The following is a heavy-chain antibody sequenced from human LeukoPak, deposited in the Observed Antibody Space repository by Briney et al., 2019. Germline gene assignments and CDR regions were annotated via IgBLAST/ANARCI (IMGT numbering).Heavy chain of an antibody. Sequence: ASVKVSCKASGGTFSSYAISWVRQAPGQGLEWMGGIIPIFGTANYAQKFQGRVTITTDESTSTAYMELSSLRSEDTAVYYCARSKSDYTYYYYMDVWGKGTTVTVSS. V-gene: IGHV1-69*05. CDR1: GGTFSSYA. J-gene: IGHJ6*03. CDR3: ARSKSDYTYYYYMDV. D-gene: IGHD3-10*01. CDR2: IIPIFGTA.